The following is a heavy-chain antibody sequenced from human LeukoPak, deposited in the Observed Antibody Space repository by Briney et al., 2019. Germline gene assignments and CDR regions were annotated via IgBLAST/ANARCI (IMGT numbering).Heavy chain of an antibody. J-gene: IGHJ3*02. CDR2: ISGSGGST. CDR1: GFTFSSYG. Sequence: GGSLRLSCAASGFTFSSYGMSWVRQAPGKGLEWVSAISGSGGSTYYADSVKGRFTISRDNAQNSLYLQMNSLRAEDTAVYYCARDPYYYDSSGYYYVGAFDIWGQGTMVTVSS. V-gene: IGHV3-23*01. CDR3: ARDPYYYDSSGYYYVGAFDI. D-gene: IGHD3-22*01.